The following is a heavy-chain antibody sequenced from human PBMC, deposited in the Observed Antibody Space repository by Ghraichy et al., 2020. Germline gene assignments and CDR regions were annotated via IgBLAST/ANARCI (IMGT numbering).Heavy chain of an antibody. D-gene: IGHD3-10*01. CDR2: IYSGGST. J-gene: IGHJ4*02. CDR1: GFTVSSNY. Sequence: GGSLRLSCAAPGFTVSSNYMSWVRQAPGKGLEWVSVIYSGGSTYYADSVKGRFTISRDNSKNTLYLQMNSLRAEDTAVYYCARGGDFTMVSPLDYWGQGTLVTVSS. CDR3: ARGGDFTMVSPLDY. V-gene: IGHV3-53*01.